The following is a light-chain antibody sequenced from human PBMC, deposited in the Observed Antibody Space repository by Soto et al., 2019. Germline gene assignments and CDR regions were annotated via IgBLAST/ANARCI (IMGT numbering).Light chain of an antibody. Sequence: ALAEPASVVESAGRPITISCTGTSSDVGGYNSVSWYQQHPGKPPKLIIYEVSNRPSGVSDRFSGSKSGNTASLTISGLQAEDEADYYCSSYTSTSSYVFATGTKVTVL. CDR2: EVS. V-gene: IGLV2-14*03. CDR1: SSDVGGYNS. J-gene: IGLJ1*01. CDR3: SSYTSTSSYV.